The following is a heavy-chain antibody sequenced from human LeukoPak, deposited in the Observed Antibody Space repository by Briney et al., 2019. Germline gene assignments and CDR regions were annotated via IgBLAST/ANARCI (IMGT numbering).Heavy chain of an antibody. J-gene: IGHJ6*03. CDR1: GGSPTSYF. CDR2: IYYSGGT. Sequence: SETLSHTCTVSGGSPTSYFWSWIRQPPGKGLEWIGYIYYSGGTNYNPSLKSRVTISVDTSKIHMKLSSVTAADTAVYFCARVSSRGSYPGYPHYYYMHVWGKGTTVTVSS. CDR3: ARVSSRGSYPGYPHYYYMHV. V-gene: IGHV4-59*12. D-gene: IGHD1-26*01.